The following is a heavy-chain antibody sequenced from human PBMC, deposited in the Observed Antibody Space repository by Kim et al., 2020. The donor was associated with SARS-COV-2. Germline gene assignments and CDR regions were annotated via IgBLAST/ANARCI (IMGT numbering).Heavy chain of an antibody. Sequence: ASVKVSCKASGYTLTSYYIHWVRQAPGQGLEWMGIINPSGGSTTYAQKFQGRVTMTRDTSTTTVYMELSSLRSEDTAVYYCAREAMGTKVRGVIDFWGQGTLVTVSS. CDR2: INPSGGST. CDR3: AREAMGTKVRGVIDF. CDR1: GYTLTSYY. V-gene: IGHV1-46*01. D-gene: IGHD3-10*01. J-gene: IGHJ4*02.